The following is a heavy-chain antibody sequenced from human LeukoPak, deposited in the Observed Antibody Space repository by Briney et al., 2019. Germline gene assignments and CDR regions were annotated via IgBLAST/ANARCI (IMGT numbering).Heavy chain of an antibody. CDR2: FSASGNG. V-gene: IGHV4-61*02. Sequence: SETLSLTCTVSGDSISTDDYYWSWIRQPAGKGLEWIGRFSASGNGNYNPSLKSRLTMSVDTSKNQFSLKLNSVTAADTAVYYCARHLRWAPCDYWGQGTLVTVSS. J-gene: IGHJ4*02. CDR1: GDSISTDDYY. CDR3: ARHLRWAPCDY. D-gene: IGHD1-26*01.